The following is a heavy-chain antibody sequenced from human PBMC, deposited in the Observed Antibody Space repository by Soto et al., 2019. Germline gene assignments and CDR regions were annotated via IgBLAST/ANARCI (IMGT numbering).Heavy chain of an antibody. Sequence: QVQLQESGPGLVKPSQTLYLTCTVSGGSISSGDYYWSWIRQPPGKGLEGFGYIYYSGSTYYNPSLKSRVTISVDTSKHQFSLKLSSVTAADTAVYYCARLYGDYVSVDYWGEGTLVTVSS. V-gene: IGHV4-30-4*01. CDR3: ARLYGDYVSVDY. CDR2: IYYSGST. CDR1: GGSISSGDYY. J-gene: IGHJ4*02. D-gene: IGHD4-17*01.